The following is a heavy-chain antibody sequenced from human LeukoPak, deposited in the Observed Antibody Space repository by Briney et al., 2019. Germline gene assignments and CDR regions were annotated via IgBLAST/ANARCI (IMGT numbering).Heavy chain of an antibody. V-gene: IGHV3-21*01. D-gene: IGHD4-17*01. CDR3: ARFDYAGYLAFDY. CDR1: GFTFSSFT. CDR2: ISSTSTYI. Sequence: PGGSLRLSCAASGFTFSSFTMNWVRQAPGKGLEWVSSISSTSTYIHYADSVKGRFTISRDNAKNSLYLQMNSLRAEDTAVYYCARFDYAGYLAFDYWGQGTLVTVSS. J-gene: IGHJ4*02.